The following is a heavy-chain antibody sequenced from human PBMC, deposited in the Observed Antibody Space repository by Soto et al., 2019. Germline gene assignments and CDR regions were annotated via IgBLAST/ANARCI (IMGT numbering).Heavy chain of an antibody. CDR1: GFTFSSYS. CDR3: ARDRVYYYDSSGLYGMDV. Sequence: GGSLRLSCAASGFTFSSYSMNWVRQAPGKGLEWVAVIWYDRSNKYYADSVKGRFTISRDNSKNTLYLQMNSLRAEDTAVYYCARDRVYYYDSSGLYGMDVWGQGTTVTVSS. D-gene: IGHD3-22*01. V-gene: IGHV3-33*08. CDR2: IWYDRSNK. J-gene: IGHJ6*02.